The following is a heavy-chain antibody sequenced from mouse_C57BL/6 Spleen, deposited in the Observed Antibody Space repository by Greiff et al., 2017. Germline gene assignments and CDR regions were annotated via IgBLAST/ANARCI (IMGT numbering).Heavy chain of an antibody. CDR1: GFTFSSYT. Sequence: DVMLVESGGGLVKPGGSLKLSCAASGFTFSSYTMSWVRQTPEKRLEWVATISGGGGNTYYPDSVKGRFTISRDNAKNTLYLQMSSLRSEDTALYYCARQEGYYDYDGAWFAYWGQGTLVTVSA. CDR2: ISGGGGNT. J-gene: IGHJ3*01. D-gene: IGHD2-4*01. V-gene: IGHV5-9*01. CDR3: ARQEGYYDYDGAWFAY.